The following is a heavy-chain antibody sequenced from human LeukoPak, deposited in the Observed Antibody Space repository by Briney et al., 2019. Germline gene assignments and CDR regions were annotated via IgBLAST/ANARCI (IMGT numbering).Heavy chain of an antibody. V-gene: IGHV4-34*01. J-gene: IGHJ6*03. CDR1: GGSFSGYY. D-gene: IGHD6-6*01. CDR2: INHSVST. CDR3: ARGIRAARSRRDYYYMDV. Sequence: SETLSLTCAVYGGSFSGYYWSWIRQPPGKGLEWIGEINHSVSTNYNPSLKSRVTISVDTSKNQFSLKLSSVTAADTAVYYCARGIRAARSRRDYYYMDVWGKGTTVTVSS.